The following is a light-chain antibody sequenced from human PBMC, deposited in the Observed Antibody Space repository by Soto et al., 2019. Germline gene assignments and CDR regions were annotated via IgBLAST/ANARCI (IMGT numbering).Light chain of an antibody. CDR3: QQYDSTPPT. V-gene: IGKV3-20*01. J-gene: IGKJ1*01. Sequence: EIVLTQSPGTLSLSGGDRATLSCRASQSVNSNYLAWYQRKPGQAPRLLIYGASNRATDIPYRFSASGSGTDFTLTITRLEAEDFAVYYCQQYDSTPPTFGQGTKVEVK. CDR1: QSVNSNY. CDR2: GAS.